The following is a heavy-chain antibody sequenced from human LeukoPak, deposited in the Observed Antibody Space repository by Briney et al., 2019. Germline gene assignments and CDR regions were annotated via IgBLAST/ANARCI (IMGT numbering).Heavy chain of an antibody. V-gene: IGHV4-38-2*02. D-gene: IGHD2-2*01. J-gene: IGHJ3*01. CDR3: ARDVSRTSWTWR. Sequence: PSETLSLTCTVSGYSISSGYYWGWIRQPPGKGLEWIANIYYTGTTYYNPSLKSRVTISVDTSNNQFSLKLSSATAADTAVYYCARDVSRTSWTWRWGQGTVVTVSS. CDR1: GYSISSGYY. CDR2: IYYTGTT.